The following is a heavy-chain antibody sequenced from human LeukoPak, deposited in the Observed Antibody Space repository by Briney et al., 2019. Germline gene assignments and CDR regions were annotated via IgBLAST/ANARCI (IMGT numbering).Heavy chain of an antibody. CDR2: ISTDGSST. CDR1: GFTFSSYW. CDR3: VREYSSSSGRAFDM. V-gene: IGHV3-74*01. D-gene: IGHD6-6*01. Sequence: GGSLRLSCAASGFTFSSYWMHWVRQAPGKGLVWVSRISTDGSSTNSADSVKGRLTISRDNAKNTLYLQMNSLRAEDTAVYYCVREYSSSSGRAFDMWGQGTMVTVSP. J-gene: IGHJ3*02.